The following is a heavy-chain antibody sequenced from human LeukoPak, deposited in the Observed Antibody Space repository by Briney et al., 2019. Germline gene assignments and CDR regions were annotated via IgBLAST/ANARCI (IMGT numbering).Heavy chain of an antibody. CDR1: GGSFSGYH. Sequence: SETLSLTCAVYGGSFSGYHWTWIRQSPGKGLEWIGDINPSGGTYYNPSLKSRLTISVDTSKNQFSLKLRSVTAADTAVYYCARGLRGMATILYWGQGTLVTVSS. J-gene: IGHJ4*02. D-gene: IGHD5-24*01. CDR3: ARGLRGMATILY. CDR2: INPSGGT. V-gene: IGHV4-34*01.